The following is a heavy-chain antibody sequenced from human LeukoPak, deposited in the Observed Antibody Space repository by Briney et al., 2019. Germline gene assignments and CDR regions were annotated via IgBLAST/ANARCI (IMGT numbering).Heavy chain of an antibody. CDR1: GFTFSSYS. CDR3: ARDGGATSPGDFDY. J-gene: IGHJ4*02. CDR2: ISSSSSYI. Sequence: GGSLRLSCAASGFTFSSYSMNWVRQAPGKGLEWVSSISSSSSYIYYADSVKGRFTISRDNAKNSLYLQTNSLRAEDTAVYYCARDGGATSPGDFDYWGQGTLVTVSS. V-gene: IGHV3-21*01. D-gene: IGHD1-26*01.